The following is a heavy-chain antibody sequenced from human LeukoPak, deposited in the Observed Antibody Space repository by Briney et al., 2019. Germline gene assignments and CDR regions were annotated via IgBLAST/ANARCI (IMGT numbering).Heavy chain of an antibody. J-gene: IGHJ6*03. CDR2: INPSGGST. Sequence: ASVKVSCKASGYTFTSYYMHWVRQAPGQGLEWMGIINPSGGSTSYAQKFQGRVTMTRDMSTSTVFMELSSLRSEDTAVYYCARDGGGRWNPLTYYYYYMDVWGKGTTVTVSS. V-gene: IGHV1-46*01. CDR1: GYTFTSYY. D-gene: IGHD1-26*01. CDR3: ARDGGGRWNPLTYYYYYMDV.